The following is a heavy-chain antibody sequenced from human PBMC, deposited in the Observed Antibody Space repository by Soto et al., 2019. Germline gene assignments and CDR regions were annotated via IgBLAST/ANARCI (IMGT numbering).Heavy chain of an antibody. CDR3: VRDNYYGSRSYYLLGGGGGYYYGMDV. D-gene: IGHD3-10*01. J-gene: IGHJ6*02. Sequence: QVQLQESGPGLVKSSETLSLTCTVSGGSISSYYWSWIRQPPGKGLEWIGYIYYSGSTNYNPSLKSRVTISVDTSKNQFSLKLSSVTAADTAVYYCVRDNYYGSRSYYLLGGGGGYYYGMDVWGQGTTVTVSS. CDR1: GGSISSYY. CDR2: IYYSGST. V-gene: IGHV4-59*01.